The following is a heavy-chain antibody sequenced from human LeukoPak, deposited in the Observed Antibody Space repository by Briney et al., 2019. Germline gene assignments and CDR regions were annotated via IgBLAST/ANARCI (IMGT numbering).Heavy chain of an antibody. V-gene: IGHV3-7*01. CDR1: GFTFSSYW. J-gene: IGHJ3*02. CDR3: ARDHLDYYYDSSGYWPDAFDI. Sequence: GGSLRLSCAAPGFTFSSYWMSWVRQAPGKGLEWVANIKQDGSEKYYVDSVKGRFTISRDNAKNSLYLQMNSLRAEDTAVYYCARDHLDYYYDSSGYWPDAFDIWGQGTMVTVSS. D-gene: IGHD3-22*01. CDR2: IKQDGSEK.